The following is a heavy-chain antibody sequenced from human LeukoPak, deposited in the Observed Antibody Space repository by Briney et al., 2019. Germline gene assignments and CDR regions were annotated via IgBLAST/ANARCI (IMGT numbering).Heavy chain of an antibody. J-gene: IGHJ3*02. V-gene: IGHV4-59*02. CDR2: IYYSGTT. D-gene: IGHD5-18*01. CDR3: AREITVDTAMVAALDI. Sequence: SETLSLTCTVSGGSVNGHYWSWIRQPPGKGLEWIGYIYYSGTTNYNPSLKSRVTMLLHTSKNQFSLKLNSVTAADTAVYFCAREITVDTAMVAALDIWGQGTMVTVSS. CDR1: GGSVNGHY.